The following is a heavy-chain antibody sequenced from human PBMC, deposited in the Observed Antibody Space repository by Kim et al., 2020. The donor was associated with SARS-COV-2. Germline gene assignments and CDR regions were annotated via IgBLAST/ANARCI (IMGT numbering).Heavy chain of an antibody. J-gene: IGHJ6*02. V-gene: IGHV1-69*13. Sequence: SVKVSCKASGGTFSSYAISWVRQAPGQGLEWMGGIIPIFGTANYAQKFQGRVTITADESTSTAYMELSSLRSEDTAVYYCASMAYCSSTSCYWYYYGMDVWGQGTTVTVSS. CDR3: ASMAYCSSTSCYWYYYGMDV. CDR1: GGTFSSYA. CDR2: IIPIFGTA. D-gene: IGHD2-2*01.